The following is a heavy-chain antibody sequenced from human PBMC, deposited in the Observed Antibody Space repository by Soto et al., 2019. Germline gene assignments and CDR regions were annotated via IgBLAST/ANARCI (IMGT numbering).Heavy chain of an antibody. J-gene: IGHJ4*02. V-gene: IGHV4-31*03. D-gene: IGHD3-22*01. CDR2: IHYSGST. CDR1: GGCISSGGYY. Sequence: SETLSLTCTVSGGCISSGGYYWSWIRQHPGKGLEWIGYIHYSGSTYYNPSLNSRVTISVDTSKNQFSLKLSSVTAADTAVYYCARAGYYDSSGYWTIDYWGRGTLLTVSS. CDR3: ARAGYYDSSGYWTIDY.